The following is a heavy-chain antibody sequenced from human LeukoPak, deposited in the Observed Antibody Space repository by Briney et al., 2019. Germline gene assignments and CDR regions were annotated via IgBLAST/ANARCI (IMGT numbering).Heavy chain of an antibody. J-gene: IGHJ2*01. CDR1: GYTFTGYD. D-gene: IGHD4-17*01. CDR3: AFQYGDYWYFDL. Sequence: AASVRVSCTASGYTFTGYDMHWVRQAPGQGLEWMGWINPNSGGTNYAQKFQGRVTMTRDTSISTAYMELSRLRSDDTAVYYCAFQYGDYWYFDLWGRGTLVTVSS. CDR2: INPNSGGT. V-gene: IGHV1-2*02.